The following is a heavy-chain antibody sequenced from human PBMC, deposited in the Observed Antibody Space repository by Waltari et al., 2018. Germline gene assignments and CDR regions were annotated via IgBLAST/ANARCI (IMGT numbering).Heavy chain of an antibody. J-gene: IGHJ4*02. CDR3: ARRRDVYNPFFDF. CDR2: IREDGSQK. D-gene: IGHD1-1*01. V-gene: IGHV3-30*02. Sequence: QVQLVESGGGVVQPGGSLRLSCAASGFSFSDHDMHWVRQTPGKGLEWVIFIREDGSQKSYADSVKDRFTISRDNSKNTLYLQMNSLRGEDTAVYYCARRRDVYNPFFDFWGQGTLVTVSS. CDR1: GFSFSDHD.